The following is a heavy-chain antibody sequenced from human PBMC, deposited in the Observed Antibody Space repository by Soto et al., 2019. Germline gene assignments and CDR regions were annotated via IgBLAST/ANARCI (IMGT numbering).Heavy chain of an antibody. CDR2: IWYDGSNK. CDR3: AREIGPYCSAGSCYPGSPFDI. D-gene: IGHD2-15*01. V-gene: IGHV3-33*01. Sequence: QVQLVESGGGVVQPGRSLRLYCAASGFTFSSYGMHWVRQAPGKGLEWVAVIWYDGSNKYSADSVKGRFTISRDNSKNTLYLQMNSLRAEDTAVYYCAREIGPYCSAGSCYPGSPFDIWGQGTMVTVSS. CDR1: GFTFSSYG. J-gene: IGHJ3*02.